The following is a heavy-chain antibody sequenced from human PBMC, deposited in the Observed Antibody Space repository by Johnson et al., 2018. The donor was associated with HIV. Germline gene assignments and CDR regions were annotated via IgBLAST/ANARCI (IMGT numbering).Heavy chain of an antibody. V-gene: IGHV3-30*19. CDR2: ISYDGSNR. CDR3: ARDLSLVGGWSPFDI. Sequence: QEKLVESGGGVAQPGRSLRLSCAASGLTFSSYGMHWVRQAPGKGLEWVALISYDGSNRNYADSVKGRSTKSRDNSKTTLYLQMNSLRAEDTAVYYCARDLSLVGGWSPFDIWGQGTMVTVSS. J-gene: IGHJ3*02. D-gene: IGHD6-19*01. CDR1: GLTFSSYG.